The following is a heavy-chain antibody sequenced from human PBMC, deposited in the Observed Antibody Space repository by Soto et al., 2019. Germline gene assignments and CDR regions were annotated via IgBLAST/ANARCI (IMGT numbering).Heavy chain of an antibody. Sequence: PSETLSLTCTVSGGSISSGGYYWSWIRQHPGKGLEWIGYIYYSGSTYYNPSLKSRVTISVDTSKNQFSLKLSSVTAADTAVYYCARVTRPDYYDSRLRSDYWGQGTLVTVSS. V-gene: IGHV4-31*03. CDR2: IYYSGST. J-gene: IGHJ4*02. CDR1: GGSISSGGYY. D-gene: IGHD3-22*01. CDR3: ARVTRPDYYDSRLRSDY.